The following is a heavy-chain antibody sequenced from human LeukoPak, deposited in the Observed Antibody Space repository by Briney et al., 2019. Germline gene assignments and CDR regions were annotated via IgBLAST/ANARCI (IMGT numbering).Heavy chain of an antibody. J-gene: IGHJ6*03. V-gene: IGHV1-69*06. D-gene: IGHD3-10*01. CDR3: ARGDGDYYYYYMDV. Sequence: SVKVSCKASGGTFSSYAISWVRQAPGQGLEWMGGIIPIFGTANYAQKFQGRVTITADKSTSTAYMELSSLRSEDTAVYYCARGDGDYYYYYMDVWGKGTTVTVSS. CDR1: GGTFSSYA. CDR2: IIPIFGTA.